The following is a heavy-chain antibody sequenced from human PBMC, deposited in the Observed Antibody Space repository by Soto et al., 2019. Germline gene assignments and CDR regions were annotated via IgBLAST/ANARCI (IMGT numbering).Heavy chain of an antibody. CDR2: IYYGGST. CDR1: GGSISSYY. V-gene: IGHV4-59*01. J-gene: IGHJ5*02. D-gene: IGHD6-6*01. CDR3: AREGFVSSSFSGEVWFDP. Sequence: SETLSLTCTVSGGSISSYYWSWIRQPPGKGLEWIGYIYYGGSTNYNPSLKSRVTISVDTSKNQFSLKLSSVTAADTAVYYCAREGFVSSSFSGEVWFDPWGQGTLVTVSS.